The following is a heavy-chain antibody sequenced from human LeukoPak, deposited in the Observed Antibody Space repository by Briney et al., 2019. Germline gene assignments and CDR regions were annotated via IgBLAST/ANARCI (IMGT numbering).Heavy chain of an antibody. CDR2: INHSGST. Sequence: PSETLSPTCAVYGGSFSGYYWSWIRQPPGKGLEWIGEINHSGSTNYNPSLKSRVTISVDTSKNQFSLKLSSVTAADTAVYYCARGSPRLYYDSSGYYYRFDYWGQGTLVTVSS. CDR3: ARGSPRLYYDSSGYYYRFDY. V-gene: IGHV4-34*01. D-gene: IGHD3-22*01. CDR1: GGSFSGYY. J-gene: IGHJ4*02.